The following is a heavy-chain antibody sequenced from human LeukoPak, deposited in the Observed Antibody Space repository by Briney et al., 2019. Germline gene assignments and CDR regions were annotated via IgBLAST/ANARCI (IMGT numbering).Heavy chain of an antibody. V-gene: IGHV1-18*01. CDR2: INAYHGNT. Sequence: GASVTVSCKASGYTFTIYVISWVRQAPGQGLEWMGWINAYHGNTNYTQKLQGRVTMTTDTSTSTAYMELRSLRSDDTAVYYCARQYTSDYPAFDYWGQGTLVTVSS. CDR1: GYTFTIYV. J-gene: IGHJ4*02. D-gene: IGHD6-19*01. CDR3: ARQYTSDYPAFDY.